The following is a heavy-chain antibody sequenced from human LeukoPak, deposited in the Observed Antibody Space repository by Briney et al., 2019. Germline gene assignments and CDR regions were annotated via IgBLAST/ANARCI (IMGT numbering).Heavy chain of an antibody. Sequence: PSETLSLTCAVSGGSISSGGYSWSWIRQPLGKGLEWIGYIYHSGSTYYTPSLKSRVTISVDRSKNQFSLILSSVTAADTAVYYCARSYYYGSGTYYRDWGQGILVTVSS. CDR3: ARSYYYGSGTYYRD. D-gene: IGHD3-10*01. V-gene: IGHV4-30-2*01. J-gene: IGHJ4*02. CDR2: IYHSGST. CDR1: GGSISSGGYS.